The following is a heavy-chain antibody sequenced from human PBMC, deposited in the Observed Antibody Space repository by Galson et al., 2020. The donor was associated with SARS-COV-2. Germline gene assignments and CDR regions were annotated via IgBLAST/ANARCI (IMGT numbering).Heavy chain of an antibody. Sequence: TGGSLRLSCAASGFTFSSYSMNWVRQAPGKGLEWVSSISSSSSYIYYADSVKGRFTISRDNAKNSLYLQMNSLRAEDTAVYYCARVLSTFGGVIGPFDYWGQGTLVTVSS. V-gene: IGHV3-21*01. CDR1: GFTFSSYS. CDR2: ISSSSSYI. D-gene: IGHD3-16*02. CDR3: ARVLSTFGGVIGPFDY. J-gene: IGHJ4*02.